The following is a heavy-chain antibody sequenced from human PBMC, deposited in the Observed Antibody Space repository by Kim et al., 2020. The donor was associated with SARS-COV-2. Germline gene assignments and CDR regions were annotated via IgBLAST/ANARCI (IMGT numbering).Heavy chain of an antibody. J-gene: IGHJ4*02. CDR3: ATSPTYDYVWGSFVAGYYFDY. D-gene: IGHD3-16*01. Sequence: ASVKVSCTPSGYTFSDYYMHWVRQAPGQGLEWMGWISPNSGGTKYARKFEDRVTMTWDTSSNTGHMELSRLISDDTAVYYCATSPTYDYVWGSFVAGYYFDYWGQGTLVTVSS. CDR1: GYTFSDYY. V-gene: IGHV1-2*02. CDR2: ISPNSGGT.